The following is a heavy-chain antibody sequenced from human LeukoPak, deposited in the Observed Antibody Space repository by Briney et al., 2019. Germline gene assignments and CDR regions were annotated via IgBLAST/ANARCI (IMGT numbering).Heavy chain of an antibody. D-gene: IGHD2-2*01. CDR2: IYYSGST. CDR3: AREDACSSTSCYTNNWFDP. CDR1: GGSISSYY. V-gene: IGHV4-59*01. Sequence: SETLSLTCTASGGSISSYYWSWIRQPPGKGLEWIGYIYYSGSTSHNPSFKSRVTISVDTSENQFSLKLSSVTAADTAVYYCAREDACSSTSCYTNNWFDPWGQGILVTVSS. J-gene: IGHJ5*02.